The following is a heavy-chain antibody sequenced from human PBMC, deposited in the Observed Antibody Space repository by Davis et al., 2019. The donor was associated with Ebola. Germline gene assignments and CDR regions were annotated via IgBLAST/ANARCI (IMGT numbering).Heavy chain of an antibody. CDR3: AKDPGGRKVGYQMDV. V-gene: IGHV3-30*02. CDR2: MRHDGSKE. CDR1: GFTFSDYG. Sequence: GESLKISCAASGFTFSDYGMHWVRQAPGKGLDWVAFMRHDGSKEYYADSVKGRFTISRDNSKNTLYLQMSSLRSDDAAIYFCAKDPGGRKVGYQMDVWGEGTTVTVSS. J-gene: IGHJ6*04. D-gene: IGHD1-14*01.